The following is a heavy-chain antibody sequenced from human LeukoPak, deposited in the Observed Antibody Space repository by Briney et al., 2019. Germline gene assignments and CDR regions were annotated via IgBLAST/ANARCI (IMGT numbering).Heavy chain of an antibody. CDR1: GFSLSTSGVG. Sequence: SGPTLVKPTQTLTLTCTFSGFSLSTSGVGVGWIRQPPGKALEWLALIYWDDDKRYSPSLKSRLTFTKDTSKNQVVLTMTNMDPVDTATYYCAHSSLVRGVIISNFDYWGQGTLVTVSS. CDR2: IYWDDDK. D-gene: IGHD3-10*01. J-gene: IGHJ4*02. CDR3: AHSSLVRGVIISNFDY. V-gene: IGHV2-5*02.